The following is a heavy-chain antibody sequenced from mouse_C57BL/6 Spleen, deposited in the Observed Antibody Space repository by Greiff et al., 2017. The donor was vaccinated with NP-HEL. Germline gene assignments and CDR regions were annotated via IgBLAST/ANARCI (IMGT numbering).Heavy chain of an antibody. CDR2: ISYSGST. V-gene: IGHV3-1*01. J-gene: IGHJ3*01. D-gene: IGHD2-5*01. Sequence: DVKLQESGPGMVKPSQSLSLTCTVTGYSITSGYDWHWIRHFPGNKLEWMGYISYSGSTNYNPSLKSRISITHDTSKNHFFLKLNSVTTEDTATYYCARAYYSNYEFAYWGQGTLVTVSA. CDR1: GYSITSGYD. CDR3: ARAYYSNYEFAY.